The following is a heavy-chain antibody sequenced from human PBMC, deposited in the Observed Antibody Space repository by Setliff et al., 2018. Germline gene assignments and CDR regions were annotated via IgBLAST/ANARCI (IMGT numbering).Heavy chain of an antibody. CDR2: ISPHTGKT. D-gene: IGHD2-8*01. Sequence: ASVKVSCKASGYTFTDYIINWVRQAPGQGLEWVGWISPHTGKTYFAQKLQGRVTMTTDTSAETAYMELRSLTSDDTAVYFCSRLVRYCTTTTCQRASGAELWGQGTLVTVSS. CDR1: GYTFTDYI. J-gene: IGHJ4*02. V-gene: IGHV1-18*01. CDR3: SRLVRYCTTTTCQRASGAEL.